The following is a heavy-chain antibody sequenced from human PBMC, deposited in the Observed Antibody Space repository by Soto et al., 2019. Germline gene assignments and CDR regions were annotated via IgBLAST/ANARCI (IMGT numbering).Heavy chain of an antibody. CDR2: ISSSSSTI. Sequence: GGSLRLSCAASGFTFSSYSMNWVRQAPGKGLEWVSYISSSSSTIYYADSVKGRFTISRDNSKNTLYLQMNSLRAEDTAVYYCASSRWLQFYGMDVWGQGTTVTVSS. D-gene: IGHD5-12*01. V-gene: IGHV3-48*01. CDR3: ASSRWLQFYGMDV. CDR1: GFTFSSYS. J-gene: IGHJ6*02.